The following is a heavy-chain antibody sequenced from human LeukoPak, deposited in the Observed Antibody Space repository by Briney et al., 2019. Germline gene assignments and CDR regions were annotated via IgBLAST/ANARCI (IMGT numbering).Heavy chain of an antibody. CDR3: ARGGAWELLLDY. D-gene: IGHD1-26*01. V-gene: IGHV1-2*02. J-gene: IGHJ4*02. CDR2: INPNSGDT. Sequence: GASVKVSCKASGYTFTGYYMHWVRQAPGQGLEWMGWINPNSGDTNYAQKFQGRVTMTRDTSISTAYMELSRLRSDDTAVYYCARGGAWELLLDYWGQGTLVTVSS. CDR1: GYTFTGYY.